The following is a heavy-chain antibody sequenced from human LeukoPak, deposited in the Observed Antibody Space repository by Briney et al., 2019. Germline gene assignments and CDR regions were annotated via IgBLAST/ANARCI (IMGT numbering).Heavy chain of an antibody. Sequence: SVKVSCKASGGTFSSYAINWVRQAPGRGLEWMGGIIPILAIANYAQNFQGRVTLTADKSTSTVYMELRSLMSEDTAVYYCARNKGVYGDYKYYYGMDVWGQGTTVTVSS. J-gene: IGHJ6*02. CDR1: GGTFSSYA. CDR2: IIPILAIA. CDR3: ARNKGVYGDYKYYYGMDV. V-gene: IGHV1-69*04. D-gene: IGHD4-17*01.